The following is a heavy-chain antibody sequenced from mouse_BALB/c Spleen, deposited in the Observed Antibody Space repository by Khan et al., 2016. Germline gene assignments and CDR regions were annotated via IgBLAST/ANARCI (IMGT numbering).Heavy chain of an antibody. D-gene: IGHD1-2*01. Sequence: QIQLVQSGLELKKPGETVKISCKASDYTFTDYSMHWVKQAPGKGLKWMGWINTETGESRYADDFKGRFAISLETSATTAYLQINNLKNEDTATXFCARWHTATPFDYWGQGTILTVSS. V-gene: IGHV9-2-1*01. J-gene: IGHJ2*01. CDR1: DYTFTDYS. CDR3: ARWHTATPFDY. CDR2: INTETGES.